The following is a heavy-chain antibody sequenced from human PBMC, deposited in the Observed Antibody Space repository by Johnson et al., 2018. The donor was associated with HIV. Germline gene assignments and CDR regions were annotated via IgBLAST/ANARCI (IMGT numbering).Heavy chain of an antibody. CDR3: ARERGGRHTFDI. CDR1: GFTVSSSY. CDR2: LYSGGSR. V-gene: IGHV3-66*02. Sequence: MLLVESGGGLVQPGGSLRLSCAASGFTVSSSYMSWVRQAPGKGLEWVSVLYSGGSRYYADSVKGRFIISRDNSKNTLYLQMNSLRAEDTAVYYCARERGGRHTFDIWGQGTMVAVSS. D-gene: IGHD2-21*01. J-gene: IGHJ3*02.